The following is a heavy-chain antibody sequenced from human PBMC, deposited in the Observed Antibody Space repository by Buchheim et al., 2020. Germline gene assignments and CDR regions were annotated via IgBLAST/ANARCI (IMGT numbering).Heavy chain of an antibody. CDR1: GGSISSSSYY. CDR3: ASFGVLRFLEWLSPDYYMDV. Sequence: QLQLQESGPGLVKPSETLSLTCTVSGGSISSSSYYWGWIRQPPGKGLEWIGSIYYSGSTYYNPSLKSRVTISVDTSKNQFSLKLRSVTAADTAVYYCASFGVLRFLEWLSPDYYMDVWGKGTT. D-gene: IGHD3-3*01. V-gene: IGHV4-39*01. CDR2: IYYSGST. J-gene: IGHJ6*03.